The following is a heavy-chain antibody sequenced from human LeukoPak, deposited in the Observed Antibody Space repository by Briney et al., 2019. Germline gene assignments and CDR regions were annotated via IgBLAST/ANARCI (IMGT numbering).Heavy chain of an antibody. Sequence: GGSLRLSCAASGFTFSSYTMHWVRQAPGKGLEWVAVISYDGSNKYYADSVKGRFTISRDNSKNTLYLQMNSLRAEDTAVYYCARGYYDSSGYHDAFDIWGQGTMVTVSS. CDR1: GFTFSSYT. D-gene: IGHD3-22*01. CDR3: ARGYYDSSGYHDAFDI. CDR2: ISYDGSNK. J-gene: IGHJ3*02. V-gene: IGHV3-30-3*01.